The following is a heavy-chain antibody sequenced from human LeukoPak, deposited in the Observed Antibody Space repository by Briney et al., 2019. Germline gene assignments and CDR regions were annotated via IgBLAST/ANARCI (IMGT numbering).Heavy chain of an antibody. CDR3: ARGRGGSYGYVFDI. J-gene: IGHJ3*02. Sequence: SVKVSCKASGGTFSSYAISWVRQATGQGLEWMGWLNPNSGHTAYAQKFQDRVTLTRSTSISTAYMELSSLKFEDTAVYYCARGRGGSYGYVFDIWGQGTMVTVSS. V-gene: IGHV1-8*02. CDR1: GGTFSSYA. CDR2: LNPNSGHT. D-gene: IGHD1-26*01.